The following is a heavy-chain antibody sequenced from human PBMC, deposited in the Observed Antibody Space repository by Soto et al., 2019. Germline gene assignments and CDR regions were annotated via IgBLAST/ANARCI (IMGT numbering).Heavy chain of an antibody. CDR3: ARLIGIAAAGSRNDDFDS. Sequence: QVQMQESGPGLVKASETLSLTCTVSGGSISSYYWSWIRQTPGKGLEWIGYIYYSGSTNYNPSLKSRFTLSVDTSKNQISLKLSSVTAADTAVYYCARLIGIAAAGSRNDDFDSWGQGTLVTVSS. J-gene: IGHJ4*02. CDR1: GGSISSYY. CDR2: IYYSGST. V-gene: IGHV4-59*08. D-gene: IGHD6-13*01.